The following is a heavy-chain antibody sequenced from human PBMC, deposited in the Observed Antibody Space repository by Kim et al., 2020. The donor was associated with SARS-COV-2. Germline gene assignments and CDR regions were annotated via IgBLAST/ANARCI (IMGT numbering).Heavy chain of an antibody. V-gene: IGHV3-43*01. CDR2: ISWDGGST. CDR3: AKDIGCSSTSCYAELLYYYGMDV. Sequence: GGSLRLSCAASGFTFDDYTMHWVRQAPGKGLEWVSLISWDGGSTYYADSVKGRFTISRDNSKNSLYLQMNSLRTEDTALYYCAKDIGCSSTSCYAELLYYYGMDVWGQGTTVTVSS. D-gene: IGHD2-2*01. J-gene: IGHJ6*02. CDR1: GFTFDDYT.